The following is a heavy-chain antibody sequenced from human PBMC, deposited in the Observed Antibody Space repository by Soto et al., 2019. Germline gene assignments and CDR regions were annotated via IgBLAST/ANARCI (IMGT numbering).Heavy chain of an antibody. V-gene: IGHV4-39*01. CDR2: VYYSGST. D-gene: IGHD3-22*01. J-gene: IGHJ4*02. CDR1: GGSISSSSYY. Sequence: SETLSLTCTVSGGSISSSSYYWGWIRQPPGKGLEWIGSVYYSGSTFYNPSLKSRVTISVDTSKNQFSPRLSSVTAADTAVYYCARQRRYYYDSSGYPDYWGQGTLVTVSS. CDR3: ARQRRYYYDSSGYPDY.